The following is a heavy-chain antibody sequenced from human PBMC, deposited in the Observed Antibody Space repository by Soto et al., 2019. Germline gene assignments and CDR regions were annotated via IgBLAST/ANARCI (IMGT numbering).Heavy chain of an antibody. J-gene: IGHJ4*02. CDR3: ARALWSGFIDY. V-gene: IGHV4-34*01. CDR1: GGSFSGYY. Sequence: SETLSLTCAVYGGSFSGYYWSWIRQPPGKGLEWIGEINHSGSTNYNPSLKSRVTISVDTSKNQFSLKLSSVTAADTAVYYCARALWSGFIDYWGQGTLVTVSS. CDR2: INHSGST. D-gene: IGHD3-3*01.